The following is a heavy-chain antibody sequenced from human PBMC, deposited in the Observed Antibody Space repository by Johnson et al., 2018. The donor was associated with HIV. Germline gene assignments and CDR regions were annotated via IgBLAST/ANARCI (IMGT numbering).Heavy chain of an antibody. Sequence: VQLVESGGGVVQPGRSLRLSCAASGFTFSSYVMSWVRQAPGKGLEWVSAISGSGGSTYYAASVKGRFTISRDNSKNTLYLQMNSLRAEDTAVYYCARDHSSGPDAFDIWGQGTMVTVSS. CDR2: ISGSGGST. CDR3: ARDHSSGPDAFDI. CDR1: GFTFSSYV. J-gene: IGHJ3*02. D-gene: IGHD6-19*01. V-gene: IGHV3-23*04.